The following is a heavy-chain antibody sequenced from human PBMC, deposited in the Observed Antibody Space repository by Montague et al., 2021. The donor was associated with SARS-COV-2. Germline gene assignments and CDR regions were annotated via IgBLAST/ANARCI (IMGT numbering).Heavy chain of an antibody. V-gene: IGHV4-39*01. Sequence: SETLSLTCTVSGSSISSSSYYWGWIRQPPGKGLEWIGSIYYSGSTYYNPSLKSRVTISVDTSKNQFSLKLSSVTAADTAVYYCARHSGCDTIFGVVIIPDAFDIWGQGTMVTVSS. D-gene: IGHD3-3*01. J-gene: IGHJ3*02. CDR3: ARHSGCDTIFGVVIIPDAFDI. CDR2: IYYSGST. CDR1: GSSISSSSYY.